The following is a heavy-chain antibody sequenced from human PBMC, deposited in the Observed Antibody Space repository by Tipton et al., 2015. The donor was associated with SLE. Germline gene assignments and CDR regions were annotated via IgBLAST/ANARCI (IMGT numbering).Heavy chain of an antibody. CDR3: ARADTSRGAFDV. CDR2: IRINSYGGSK. J-gene: IGHJ3*01. CDR1: GFNFGDYA. V-gene: IGHV3-49*04. Sequence: SLRLSCPTSGFNFGDYAMAWVRPGPGKVLEWISFIRINSYGGSKEYAESVRGRFTISRDDSKGIAYLQMTSLKSDDTALYYCARADTSRGAFDVWGQGTIVTVSS.